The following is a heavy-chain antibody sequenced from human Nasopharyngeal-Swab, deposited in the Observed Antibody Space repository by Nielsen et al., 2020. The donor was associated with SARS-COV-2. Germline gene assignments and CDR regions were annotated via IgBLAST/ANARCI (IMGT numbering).Heavy chain of an antibody. V-gene: IGHV3-53*01. CDR1: VFTVSSNY. Sequence: GVLKISCAASVFTVSSNYMSWVRQAPGKGLEWVSVIYSGGSTYYADSVKGRFTISRDNSKNTLYLQMNSLRAEDTAVYYCARVGAGHGYWGQGTLVAVSS. D-gene: IGHD4/OR15-4a*01. J-gene: IGHJ4*02. CDR2: IYSGGST. CDR3: ARVGAGHGY.